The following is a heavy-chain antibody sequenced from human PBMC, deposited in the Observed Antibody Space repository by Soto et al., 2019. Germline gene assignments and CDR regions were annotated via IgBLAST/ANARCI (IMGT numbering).Heavy chain of an antibody. Sequence: ASVKVSGKASGGTFSSYAISWVRQAPGQGLEWMGWIIPILCTANYAQKFQGRVTITADESTSTAYMELSSLRSEDTAVYYCASCIEADGTAGCAYYGMDVCRQRTKVPVYS. V-gene: IGHV1-69*13. CDR1: GGTFSSYA. J-gene: IGHJ6*01. D-gene: IGHD6-13*01. CDR2: IIPILCTA. CDR3: ASCIEADGTAGCAYYGMDV.